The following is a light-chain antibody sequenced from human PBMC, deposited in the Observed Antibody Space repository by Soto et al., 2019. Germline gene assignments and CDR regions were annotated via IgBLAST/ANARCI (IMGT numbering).Light chain of an antibody. Sequence: DIQMTQSPSSLSASVGDRVSITCRASQDISDWLAWYQQKPEKAPKSLIYAASLLHTGVPSRFSGSGSGTDFTLTISSLQPEDSATYYCQQYNTYPLTFGGGTKVEIK. J-gene: IGKJ4*01. CDR2: AAS. CDR1: QDISDW. V-gene: IGKV1D-16*01. CDR3: QQYNTYPLT.